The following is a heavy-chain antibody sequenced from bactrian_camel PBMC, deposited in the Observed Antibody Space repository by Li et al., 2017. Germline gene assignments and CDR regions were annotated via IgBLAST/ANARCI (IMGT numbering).Heavy chain of an antibody. CDR1: GYSIRLCE. Sequence: QLVESGGGSVQAGGSLKLSCAVSGYSIRLCEMGWYRQAPGRERELVSTLSSGGSTITYADSVKGRFTISKDNSKRTVVLQMNNVKPEDAGTFYCAADEGLWDGSGCGQYIRWGRGTQVTVSS. CDR3: AADEGLWDGSGCGQYIR. J-gene: IGHJ6*01. CDR2: LSSGGSTI. D-gene: IGHD3*01. V-gene: IGHV3S53*01.